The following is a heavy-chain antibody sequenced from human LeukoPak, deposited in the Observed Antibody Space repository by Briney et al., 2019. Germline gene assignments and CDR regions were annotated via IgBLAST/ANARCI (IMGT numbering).Heavy chain of an antibody. V-gene: IGHV4-30-4*01. CDR3: AREVKRYDILTGYYPDAFDI. CDR2: IYYSGST. J-gene: IGHJ3*02. Sequence: SSQTLSLTCTVSGGSISSGDYYWSWIRQPPGKGLEWIGYIYYSGSTYYDPSLKSRVTISVDTSKNQFSLKLSSVTAADTAVYYCAREVKRYDILTGYYPDAFDIWDQGTMVTVSS. CDR1: GGSISSGDYY. D-gene: IGHD3-9*01.